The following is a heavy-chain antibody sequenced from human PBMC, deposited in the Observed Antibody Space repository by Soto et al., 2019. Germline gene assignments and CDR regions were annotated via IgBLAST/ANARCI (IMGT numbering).Heavy chain of an antibody. CDR3: AIQNTIFAGYYYGMDV. D-gene: IGHD3-3*01. CDR2: ISYDGSNK. Sequence: QVQLVESGGGVVQPGRSLRLSCAASGFTFSSYAMHWVRQAPGKGLEWVAVISYDGSNKYYADSVKGRFTISRDNSKNTLYLQMNSLIAEDTAVYYCAIQNTIFAGYYYGMDVWGQGTTVTVSS. V-gene: IGHV3-30-3*01. CDR1: GFTFSSYA. J-gene: IGHJ6*02.